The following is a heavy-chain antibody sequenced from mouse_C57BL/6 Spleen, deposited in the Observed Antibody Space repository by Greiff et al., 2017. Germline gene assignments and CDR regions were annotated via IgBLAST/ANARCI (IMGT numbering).Heavy chain of an antibody. V-gene: IGHV14-2*01. J-gene: IGHJ2*01. CDR1: GFNIKDYY. CDR2: IDPEDGET. Sequence: EVKVVESGAELVKPGASVKLSCTASGFNIKDYYMHWVKQRTEQGLEWIGRIDPEDGETKYAPKFQGKATITADTSSNTAYLQLSSLTSEDTAVXYGATVVAQYYFDYWGQGTTLTVSS. D-gene: IGHD1-1*01. CDR3: ATVVAQYYFDY.